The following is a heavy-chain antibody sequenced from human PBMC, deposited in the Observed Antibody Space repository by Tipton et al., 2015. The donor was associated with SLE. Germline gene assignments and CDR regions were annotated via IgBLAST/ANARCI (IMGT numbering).Heavy chain of an antibody. CDR3: ARDLSIGYTYGDAFDI. D-gene: IGHD5-18*01. CDR2: IYYSGST. J-gene: IGHJ3*02. Sequence: TLSLTCTVSGGSISSSSYYWGWIRQPPGKGLEWIGSIYYSGSTNYNPSLKSRVTISVDTSKNQFSLKLSSVTAADTAVYYCARDLSIGYTYGDAFDIWGQGTMVTVSS. V-gene: IGHV4-39*07. CDR1: GGSISSSSYY.